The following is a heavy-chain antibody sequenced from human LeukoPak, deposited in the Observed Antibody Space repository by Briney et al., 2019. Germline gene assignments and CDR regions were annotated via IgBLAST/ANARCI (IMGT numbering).Heavy chain of an antibody. CDR3: AKVGSRFLEWAKFDP. Sequence: QTGGSLRLSCAASGFTFSSYWMSWVRQAPGKGLEWVANIKQDGSNKYYADSVKGRFTISRDNSKNTLYLQMNSLRAEDTAVYYCAKVGSRFLEWAKFDPWGQGTLVTVSS. V-gene: IGHV3-7*01. J-gene: IGHJ5*02. CDR1: GFTFSSYW. CDR2: IKQDGSNK. D-gene: IGHD3-3*01.